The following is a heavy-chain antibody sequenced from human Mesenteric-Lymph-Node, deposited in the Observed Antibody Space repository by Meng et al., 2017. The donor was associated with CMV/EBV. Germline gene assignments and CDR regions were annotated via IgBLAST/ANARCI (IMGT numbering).Heavy chain of an antibody. CDR2: FNPNSGRA. V-gene: IGHV1-2*06. Sequence: TFTDHYIHWVRQAPGQGLEWMGRFNPNSGRASHSQKFQGRVTMTGDTSVNTAFMELSRLKSDDTATYYCARGGYYYGSGSPFASFDHWGQGTLVTVSS. CDR1: TFTDHY. D-gene: IGHD3-10*01. J-gene: IGHJ4*02. CDR3: ARGGYYYGSGSPFASFDH.